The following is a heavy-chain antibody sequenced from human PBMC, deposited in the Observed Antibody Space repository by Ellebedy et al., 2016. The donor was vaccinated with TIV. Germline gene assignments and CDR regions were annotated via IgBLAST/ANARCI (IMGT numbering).Heavy chain of an antibody. J-gene: IGHJ5*02. Sequence: GGSLRLXXTASGFTFNRYTINWVRQAPGKGLQWVSSISSTSVYIYYADSVKGRFTISRDNAKNSLYLQMNSLRVDDTGVYYCSRGTTSGWFDLWGQGTLVTISS. CDR2: ISSTSVYI. V-gene: IGHV3-21*01. CDR3: SRGTTSGWFDL. CDR1: GFTFNRYT. D-gene: IGHD1-1*01.